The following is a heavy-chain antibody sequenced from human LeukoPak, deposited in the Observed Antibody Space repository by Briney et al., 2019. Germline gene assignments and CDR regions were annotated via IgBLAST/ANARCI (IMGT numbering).Heavy chain of an antibody. CDR2: IRPKTDGGTI. J-gene: IGHJ4*02. Sequence: PGGSLRLSCAASGFSFSNAWMNWVRQAPGKGLEWVGRIRPKTDGGTIDYAAPVKGRFSISRDDPKNTLSLQMNSLQIEDTAVYYCTTGVRDSNGYYNFDYWGQGTLVTVSS. CDR1: GFSFSNAW. V-gene: IGHV3-15*01. CDR3: TTGVRDSNGYYNFDY. D-gene: IGHD3-22*01.